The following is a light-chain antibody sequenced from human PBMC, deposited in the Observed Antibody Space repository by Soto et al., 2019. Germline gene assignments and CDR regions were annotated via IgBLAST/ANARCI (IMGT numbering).Light chain of an antibody. Sequence: EMVLTQSPGTLSLSPGDRATLSCRASQSVSSNFLAWYQQKPGQAPRLLIYGVSIRATGIPDRFSGSGSGTDFTLTIRRLEPEDFAMYFCHQYGSSPRTFGQGNKVEIK. CDR1: QSVSSNF. V-gene: IGKV3-20*01. CDR2: GVS. J-gene: IGKJ1*01. CDR3: HQYGSSPRT.